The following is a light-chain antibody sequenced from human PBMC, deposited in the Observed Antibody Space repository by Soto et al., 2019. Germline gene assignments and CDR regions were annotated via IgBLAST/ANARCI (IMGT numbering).Light chain of an antibody. Sequence: DIQMTQSPSTLSASVGDRVTITCRASQTISTLLAWYQQRPGKAPNLLIYKASSLESGVPSRFSGSGSGTEFTLTNSSLQPDDFSTYFCQQYRNFPWTFGQGTKVEVK. CDR3: QQYRNFPWT. V-gene: IGKV1-5*03. CDR1: QTISTL. CDR2: KAS. J-gene: IGKJ1*01.